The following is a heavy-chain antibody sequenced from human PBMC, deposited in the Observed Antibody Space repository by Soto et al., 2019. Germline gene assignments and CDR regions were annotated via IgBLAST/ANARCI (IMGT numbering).Heavy chain of an antibody. CDR2: MYYGGRT. CDR3: ARGTPSPLIVRSSRGPWFDP. Sequence: SETLSLTCTVSGGSISSYYWSWIRQPPGKGLEWIGYMYYGGRTNYNPSLKSRVTISVDTSKMQVSLKLGSVTAADTAVYFCARGTPSPLIVRSSRGPWFDPWGQGTLVTVSS. V-gene: IGHV4-59*08. D-gene: IGHD2-15*01. CDR1: GGSISSYY. J-gene: IGHJ5*02.